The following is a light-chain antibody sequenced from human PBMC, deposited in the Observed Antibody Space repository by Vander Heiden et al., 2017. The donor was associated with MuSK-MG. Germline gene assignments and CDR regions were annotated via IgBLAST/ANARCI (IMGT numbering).Light chain of an antibody. J-gene: IGLJ2*01. Sequence: QSALTQPASVSGSPGPSITISRTGTSSDVGGYNYVSWYQQHPGKAPKFMIYEVSNRPSGVSNRFSGSKSGNTASLTISGLQAEDEADYYCSSYTSSNAVVFGGGTKLTVL. CDR1: SSDVGGYNY. CDR3: SSYTSSNAVV. V-gene: IGLV2-14*01. CDR2: EVS.